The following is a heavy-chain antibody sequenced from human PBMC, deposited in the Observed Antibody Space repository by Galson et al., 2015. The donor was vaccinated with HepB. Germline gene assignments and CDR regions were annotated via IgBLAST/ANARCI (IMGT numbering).Heavy chain of an antibody. Sequence: SLRLSCAASGFSFSNFWMHWVRQAPGKGLEWVANIKQDGNEKYYVDSVKGRFTISRDNAKNSVYLQMYSLRAEDTAVYYCTRGAPMGASWGQGTLVTVSS. CDR2: IKQDGNEK. J-gene: IGHJ5*02. V-gene: IGHV3-7*01. CDR1: GFSFSNFW. CDR3: TRGAPMGAS. D-gene: IGHD1-26*01.